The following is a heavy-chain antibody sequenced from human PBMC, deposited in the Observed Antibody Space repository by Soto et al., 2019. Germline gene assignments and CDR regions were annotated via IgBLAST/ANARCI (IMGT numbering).Heavy chain of an antibody. CDR2: IYYSGST. CDR1: GGSISSYY. J-gene: IGHJ4*02. V-gene: IGHV4-59*01. CDR3: AGDGVGSTLIFDY. Sequence: QVQLQESGPGLVKPSETLSLTCTVSGGSISSYYWSWIRQPPGKGLEWIGYIYYSGSTNYTPSLKSRVTISVDTSKNQFSRKLSSVTAADTAVYYCAGDGVGSTLIFDYWGQGTLVTVSS. D-gene: IGHD1-26*01.